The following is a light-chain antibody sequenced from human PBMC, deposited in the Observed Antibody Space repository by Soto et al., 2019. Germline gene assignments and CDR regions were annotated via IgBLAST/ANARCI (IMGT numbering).Light chain of an antibody. Sequence: EIVMTQSPCTLSVSPGERATLSCRASQSISGNLVWYQQKPGQAPRLLIYGASTRATGIPARFSGSGSGTGFTLTISSLQSEDLAVYYCQQYNNWPPTFGRGTRLEIK. J-gene: IGKJ5*01. CDR3: QQYNNWPPT. CDR1: QSISGN. CDR2: GAS. V-gene: IGKV3-15*01.